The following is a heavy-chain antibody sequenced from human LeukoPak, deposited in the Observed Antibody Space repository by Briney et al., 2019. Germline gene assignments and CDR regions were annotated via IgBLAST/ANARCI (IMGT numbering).Heavy chain of an antibody. D-gene: IGHD4-17*01. CDR3: ARGDYWGDY. V-gene: IGHV3-23*01. Sequence: GGSLRLSCAVSGFTFSSYVVTWVRQVPGKGLEWVSGISGSGGRTYYADSVKGRFTISRDNSKNTVYLQVNSLRAEDTAVYYCARGDYWGDYWGQGTLVTVSS. J-gene: IGHJ4*02. CDR2: ISGSGGRT. CDR1: GFTFSSYV.